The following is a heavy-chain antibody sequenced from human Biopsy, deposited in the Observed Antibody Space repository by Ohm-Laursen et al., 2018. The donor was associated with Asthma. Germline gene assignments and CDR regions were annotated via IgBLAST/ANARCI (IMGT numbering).Heavy chain of an antibody. D-gene: IGHD3-9*01. Sequence: ASVKVSCKASGYTFINYAIHWVRQAPGQRLEWMGWINAGNGNTKYSQKFQSRVTISRDTSASTAYMDLSSLRSEDTAVYYCARTYYDFLTGQVNDAFDMWGQGTMVTVSS. CDR3: ARTYYDFLTGQVNDAFDM. V-gene: IGHV1-3*01. J-gene: IGHJ3*02. CDR2: INAGNGNT. CDR1: GYTFINYA.